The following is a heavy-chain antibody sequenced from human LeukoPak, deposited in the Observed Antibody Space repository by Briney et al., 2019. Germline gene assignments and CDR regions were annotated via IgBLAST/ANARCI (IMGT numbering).Heavy chain of an antibody. D-gene: IGHD3-10*01. CDR2: IYHSGST. CDR3: AREPRITMVRGGWAFDI. Sequence: PSETLSLTCAVSGYSISSGYYWGWIRQPPGQGLEWIGSIYHSGSTYYNPSLKSRVTISVDTSKNQFSLKLSSVTAADTAVYYCAREPRITMVRGGWAFDIWGQGTMVTVSS. J-gene: IGHJ3*02. CDR1: GYSISSGYY. V-gene: IGHV4-38-2*02.